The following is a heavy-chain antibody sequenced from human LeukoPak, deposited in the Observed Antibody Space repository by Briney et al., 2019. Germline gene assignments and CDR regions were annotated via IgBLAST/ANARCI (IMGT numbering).Heavy chain of an antibody. J-gene: IGHJ4*02. CDR1: GGSISSSSYY. CDR3: ARLEYYGLEGGFDY. D-gene: IGHD3-10*01. Sequence: SETLSLTCTVSGGSISSSSYYWGWIRRPPGKGLEWIGNIYYSGSTYYNPSLKSRVTISVDTSKNQFSLKLSSVTAADTAVYYCARLEYYGLEGGFDYWGQGTLVTVSS. V-gene: IGHV4-39*01. CDR2: IYYSGST.